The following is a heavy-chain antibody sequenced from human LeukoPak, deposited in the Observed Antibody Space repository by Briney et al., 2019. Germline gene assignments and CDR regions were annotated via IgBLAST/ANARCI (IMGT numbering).Heavy chain of an antibody. CDR2: IKQDGSET. V-gene: IGHV3-7*01. CDR3: ARAGMTGTPDY. Sequence: PGGSLRLSCEASGFTFSNYWMSWVRQAPGKGLEWVANIKQDGSETYYVDSVKGRFTLSRDNARNSLYLQMNYVGVDDTAVYYCARAGMTGTPDYWGQGALVTVSS. CDR1: GFTFSNYW. D-gene: IGHD1-7*01. J-gene: IGHJ4*02.